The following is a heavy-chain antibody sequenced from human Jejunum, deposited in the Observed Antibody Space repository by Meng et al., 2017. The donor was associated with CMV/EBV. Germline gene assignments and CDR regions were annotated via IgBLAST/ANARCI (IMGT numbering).Heavy chain of an antibody. CDR2: INTNTGHQ. CDR3: ARLYCSGGRCYTIDY. Sequence: HLVPVGAEAKDPGALEKASTKAFCYTFTNYGITWVRQAPGQGIEWMGWINTNTGHQTYAQGFTGRFVFSLDTSVSTAYLQISSLKASDTAVYYCARLYCSGGRCYTIDYWGQGTLVTVSS. CDR1: CYTFTNYG. D-gene: IGHD2-15*01. J-gene: IGHJ4*02. V-gene: IGHV7-4-1*02.